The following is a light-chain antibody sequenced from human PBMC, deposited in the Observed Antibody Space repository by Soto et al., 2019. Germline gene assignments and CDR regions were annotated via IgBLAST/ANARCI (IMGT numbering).Light chain of an antibody. Sequence: DIFITQFPYSLAVSLGDRSTINCESRQSVFYSSNNKNYLTWYQQKKGQPPKVXIYWASTRESGVPDRFSGSGYGTDFTLTISSLQAEDVAVYYCQQYYSTPRTFGQGIKVDMK. CDR3: QQYYSTPRT. V-gene: IGKV4-1*01. CDR2: WAS. CDR1: QSVFYSSNNKNY. J-gene: IGKJ1*01.